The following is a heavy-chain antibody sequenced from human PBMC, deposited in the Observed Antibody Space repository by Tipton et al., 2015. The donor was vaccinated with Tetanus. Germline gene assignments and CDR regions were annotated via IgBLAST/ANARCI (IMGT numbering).Heavy chain of an antibody. V-gene: IGHV1-8*01. CDR1: GYAFASYD. Sequence: QYGAEEKKPGASVKVSCKAFGYAFASYDLNWVRQASGQGLEWLGYMNPKTGPAGYAQKFQGRVTLTSDISSSTAYMELRNLRSDESALYYCARCKGATREFYAIKYWGQGSFVPLSS. CDR2: MNPKTGPA. D-gene: IGHD2-15*01. CDR3: ARCKGATREFYAIKY. J-gene: IGHJ4*02.